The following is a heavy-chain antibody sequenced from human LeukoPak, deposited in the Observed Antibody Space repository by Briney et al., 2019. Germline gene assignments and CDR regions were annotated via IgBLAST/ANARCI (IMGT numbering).Heavy chain of an antibody. J-gene: IGHJ5*02. V-gene: IGHV1-8*01. CDR3: ARGRGYDILTGYYSNWFDP. Sequence: GASVKVSCKASGYTFTSYDINWVRQATGQGLEWMGWMNPNSGNTGYAQKFQGRVTMTRNTSTSTAYMELSSLRSEDTAVYYCARGRGYDILTGYYSNWFDPWGQGTLVTVSS. D-gene: IGHD3-9*01. CDR2: MNPNSGNT. CDR1: GYTFTSYD.